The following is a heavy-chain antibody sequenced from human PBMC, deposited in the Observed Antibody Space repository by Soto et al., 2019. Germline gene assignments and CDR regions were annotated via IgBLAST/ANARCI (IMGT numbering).Heavy chain of an antibody. J-gene: IGHJ3*02. CDR2: ISAYNGNT. CDR3: ARGRPHYYDSSGYYGAFDI. Sequence: ASVKVSCKASGYTFTSYGISWVRQAPGQGLEWMGWISAYNGNTNYAQKLQGRVTMTTDTSTSTAYMELRSLRSDDTAVYYCARGRPHYYDSSGYYGAFDIWGQGTMVTVSS. CDR1: GYTFTSYG. D-gene: IGHD3-22*01. V-gene: IGHV1-18*01.